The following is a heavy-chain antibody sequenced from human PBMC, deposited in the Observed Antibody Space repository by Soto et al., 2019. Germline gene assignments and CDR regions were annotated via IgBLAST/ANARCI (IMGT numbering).Heavy chain of an antibody. CDR3: ARSGEVGASFYYYYGMDV. Sequence: PSETLSLTCAVSGGSISSSNWWSWVRQPPGKGLEWIGEIYHSGSTNYNPSLKSRVTISVDKSKNQFSLKLSSVTAADTAVYYCARSGEVGASFYYYYGMDVWGQGTTVTV. CDR2: IYHSGST. D-gene: IGHD1-26*01. V-gene: IGHV4-4*02. J-gene: IGHJ6*02. CDR1: GGSISSSNW.